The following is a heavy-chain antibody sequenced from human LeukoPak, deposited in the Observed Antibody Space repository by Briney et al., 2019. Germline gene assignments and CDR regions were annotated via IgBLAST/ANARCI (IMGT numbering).Heavy chain of an antibody. Sequence: GRSLRLSCAASGFTFSSYGMHWVRQAPGKGLEWVALIGYDGTNEYYADPVKGRFTISRDNSKNTLYLQMKSLRAEDTAVYYCARDFYCSRTSCYAPSFDYWGQGTLVTVSS. J-gene: IGHJ4*02. CDR2: IGYDGTNE. D-gene: IGHD2-2*01. V-gene: IGHV3-33*01. CDR1: GFTFSSYG. CDR3: ARDFYCSRTSCYAPSFDY.